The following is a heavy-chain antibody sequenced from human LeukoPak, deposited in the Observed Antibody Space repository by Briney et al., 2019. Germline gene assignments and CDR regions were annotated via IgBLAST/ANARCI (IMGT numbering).Heavy chain of an antibody. J-gene: IGHJ3*02. CDR2: IWYDGSNK. D-gene: IGHD2-15*01. CDR3: AREKSSPSQGYCSGGSCYTHPDAFDI. Sequence: GGSLRLSCAASGFTFSSYAMHWVRQAPGKGLEWVAVIWYDGSNKYYADSVKGRFTISRDNSKNTLYLQMNSLRAEDTAVYYCAREKSSPSQGYCSGGSCYTHPDAFDIWGQGTMVTVSS. V-gene: IGHV3-33*08. CDR1: GFTFSSYA.